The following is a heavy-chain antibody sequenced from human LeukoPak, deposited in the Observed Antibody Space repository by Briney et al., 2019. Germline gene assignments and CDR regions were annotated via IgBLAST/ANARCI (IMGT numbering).Heavy chain of an antibody. CDR2: ITHSANT. D-gene: IGHD7-27*01. CDR1: GGSFSGYY. V-gene: IGHV4-34*01. J-gene: IGHJ5*02. CDR3: ARWGFRFDH. Sequence: PSETLSLTCAVYGGSFSGYYWSWIRQPPGKGREGMGEITHSANTNHNPSPKTRVTISVETSTNQFSLKLSSVTAADTAVYYCARWGFRFDHWGQGTLVTVSS.